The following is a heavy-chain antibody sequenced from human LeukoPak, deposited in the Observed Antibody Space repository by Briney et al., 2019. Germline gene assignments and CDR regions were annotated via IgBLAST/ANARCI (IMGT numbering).Heavy chain of an antibody. D-gene: IGHD3-9*01. CDR3: ARELRVYDISAFDI. J-gene: IGHJ3*02. CDR1: GGTFSSYA. CDR2: IIPILGIV. Sequence: SVKVSCKASGGTFSSYAISWVRQAPGQGLEWMGRIIPILGIVNYAQKFQGRVTITADKSTSTAYMELSSLRSEDTAVYYCARELRVYDISAFDIWGQGTMVTVSS. V-gene: IGHV1-69*04.